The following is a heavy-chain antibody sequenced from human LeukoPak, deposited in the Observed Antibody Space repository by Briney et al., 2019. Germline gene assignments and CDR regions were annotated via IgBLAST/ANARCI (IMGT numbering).Heavy chain of an antibody. CDR1: GGSFSGYY. Sequence: SETLSLTCAVYGGSFSGYYWGWIRQPPGKGLEWIGSFYYSGSTYYNPSLKSRVTISVDTSKNQFSLKLSSVTAADTAVYSCARHLIGSVGWFDPWGQGTLVTVSS. D-gene: IGHD2-15*01. V-gene: IGHV4-39*01. CDR3: ARHLIGSVGWFDP. CDR2: FYYSGST. J-gene: IGHJ5*02.